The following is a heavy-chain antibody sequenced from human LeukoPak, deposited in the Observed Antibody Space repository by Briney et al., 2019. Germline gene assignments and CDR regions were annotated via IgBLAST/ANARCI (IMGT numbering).Heavy chain of an antibody. CDR2: INHSGST. CDR3: ARSALGYSTSWYYGFDY. CDR1: GGSFSGYY. D-gene: IGHD6-13*01. Sequence: SETLSLTCAVYGGSFSGYYWSWIRQPPGKGLEWIGEINHSGSTNYNPSLKSRVTISVDTSKNQFSLKLSSVTAADTAVYYCARSALGYSTSWYYGFDYWGQGTLVTVSS. J-gene: IGHJ4*02. V-gene: IGHV4-34*01.